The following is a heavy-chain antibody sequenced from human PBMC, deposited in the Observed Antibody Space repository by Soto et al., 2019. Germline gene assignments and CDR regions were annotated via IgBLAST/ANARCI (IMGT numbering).Heavy chain of an antibody. V-gene: IGHV3-53*04. J-gene: IGHJ4*02. CDR1: GFTVSSTY. CDR3: ARAPPYDYIGRFDY. CDR2: IYSDGST. D-gene: IGHD3-16*01. Sequence: PGESLKISCAASGFTVSSTYMTWVRQAPGKGLEWVSVIYSDGSTYYADSVKGRFTISRHNSKNTLYLQMNSLRIDDTAVYYCARAPPYDYIGRFDYWGQGTLVTVSS.